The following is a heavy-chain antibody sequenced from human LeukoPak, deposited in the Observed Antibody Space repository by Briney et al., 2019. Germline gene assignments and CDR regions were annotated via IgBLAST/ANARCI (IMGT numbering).Heavy chain of an antibody. CDR3: ARVGGYSGYESKGDY. J-gene: IGHJ4*02. Sequence: ASVKVSCKVSGYTLTELSMHWVRQAPGQGLEWMGGIIPIFGTANYAQKFQGRVTITADESTSTAYMELSSLRSEDTAVYYCARVGGYSGYESKGDYWGQGTLVTVSS. V-gene: IGHV1-69*13. CDR1: GYTLTELS. D-gene: IGHD5-12*01. CDR2: IIPIFGTA.